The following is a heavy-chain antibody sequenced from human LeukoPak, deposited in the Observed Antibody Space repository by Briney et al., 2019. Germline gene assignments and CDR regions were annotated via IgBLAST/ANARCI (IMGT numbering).Heavy chain of an antibody. CDR3: ARDAWGYFDY. V-gene: IGHV3-53*01. Sequence: GGSLRLSCTGSGFKFGSYAMSWVRQAPGKGLEWVSVIYSGGSTYYADSVKGRFTISRDNSKNTLYLQMNSLRAEDTAVYYCARDAWGYFDYWGQGTLVTVSS. D-gene: IGHD3-16*01. CDR2: IYSGGST. J-gene: IGHJ4*02. CDR1: GFKFGSYA.